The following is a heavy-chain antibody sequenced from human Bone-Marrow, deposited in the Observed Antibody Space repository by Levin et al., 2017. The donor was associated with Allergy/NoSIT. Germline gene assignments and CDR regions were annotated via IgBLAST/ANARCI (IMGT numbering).Heavy chain of an antibody. CDR2: ISWNSGSR. Sequence: GGSLRLSCAASGFTFDDCAMHWVRQAPGKGLEWVSGISWNSGSRGYADSVKGRFTISRDNAKNSLYLQMNSLRPEDTALYYCARDKRAATPYYLDDWGQGTLVTVSS. CDR1: GFTFDDCA. CDR3: ARDKRAATPYYLDD. D-gene: IGHD2-15*01. V-gene: IGHV3-9*01. J-gene: IGHJ4*02.